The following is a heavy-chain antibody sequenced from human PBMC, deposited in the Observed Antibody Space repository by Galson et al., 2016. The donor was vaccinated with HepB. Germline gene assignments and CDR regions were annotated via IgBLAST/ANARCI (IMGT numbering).Heavy chain of an antibody. CDR2: ISYDGSLK. Sequence: SLRLSCAASGFGFKNYAMHWVRQAPGKGLEWVALISYDGSLKYYADSVKGRFTISRDNSENSLYLQINSLRSEDTAQYYCARDPGYSGSGWYGHYHYAMDVWGQGTSVTVSS. J-gene: IGHJ6*02. CDR1: GFGFKNYA. CDR3: ARDPGYSGSGWYGHYHYAMDV. D-gene: IGHD6-19*01. V-gene: IGHV3-30*04.